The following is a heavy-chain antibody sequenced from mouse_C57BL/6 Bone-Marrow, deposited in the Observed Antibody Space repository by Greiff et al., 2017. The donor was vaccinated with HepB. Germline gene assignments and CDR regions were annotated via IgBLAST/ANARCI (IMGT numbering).Heavy chain of an antibody. Sequence: DVKLQESGGDLVKPGGSLKLSCAASGFTFSSYGMSWVRQTPDKRLEWVATISSGGSYTYYPDSVKGRFTISRDNAKNTLYLQMSSLKSEDTAMYYCARQPGNSYYFDYWGQGTTLTVSS. V-gene: IGHV5-6*02. CDR1: GFTFSSYG. CDR2: ISSGGSYT. CDR3: ARQPGNSYYFDY. J-gene: IGHJ2*01. D-gene: IGHD2-1*01.